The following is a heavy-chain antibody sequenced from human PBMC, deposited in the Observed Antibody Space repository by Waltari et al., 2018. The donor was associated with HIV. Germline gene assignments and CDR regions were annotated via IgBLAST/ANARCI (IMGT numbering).Heavy chain of an antibody. V-gene: IGHV1-18*04. CDR1: VYSFRSYS. CDR2: ISAYNYNT. Sequence: QIQLVESGGEMKKTGASVKVSCRASVYSFRSYSISWVRQAPGQGLAWMGWISAYNYNTKYAEKFQGRVTMTTDTSTSTAYMELRNLRSDDTAMYYCARVESMLRVVHFDYWGQGTLVTVSS. J-gene: IGHJ4*02. D-gene: IGHD3-16*01. CDR3: ARVESMLRVVHFDY.